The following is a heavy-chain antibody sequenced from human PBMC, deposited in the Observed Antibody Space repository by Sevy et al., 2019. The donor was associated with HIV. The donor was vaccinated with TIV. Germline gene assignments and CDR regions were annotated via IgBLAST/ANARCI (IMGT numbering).Heavy chain of an antibody. V-gene: IGHV3-53*01. CDR3: AGGDTTMITDLDY. J-gene: IGHJ4*02. Sequence: GGSLRLSCAASGLTLTTTDMSWVRQAPGKGLEWVAGVTSDGTTYYADSVRDRFTVSRDNSKNTLYLQLNSLRADDTAVSYCAGGDTTMITDLDYWGQGTLVTVSS. CDR2: VTSDGTT. CDR1: GLTLTTTD. D-gene: IGHD3-16*01.